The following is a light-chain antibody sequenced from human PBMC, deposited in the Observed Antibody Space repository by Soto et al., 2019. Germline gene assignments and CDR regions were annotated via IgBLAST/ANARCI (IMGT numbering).Light chain of an antibody. J-gene: IGKJ1*01. CDR1: QSVSSY. CDR2: DAS. V-gene: IGKV3-11*01. Sequence: EIVLTQSPATLSLSPGERATLSRRASQSVSSYLAWYQQKPGQAPRLLIYDASNRATGIPARFSGSGSGTDFTLTISSLEPEDFAVYYCQQRSTTWTFGQGTKVEIK. CDR3: QQRSTTWT.